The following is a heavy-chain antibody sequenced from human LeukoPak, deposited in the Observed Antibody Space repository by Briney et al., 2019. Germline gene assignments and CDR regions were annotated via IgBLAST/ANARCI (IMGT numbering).Heavy chain of an antibody. CDR3: ATVAVAGRGAFDY. Sequence: VKVSCKVSGXTLTEXSMHWVRQAPGKGVEWMGGFDPEDGETIYAQKFQGRVTMTEDTSTDTAYMELSSLRSEDTAVYYCATVAVAGRGAFDYWGQGTLVTVSS. D-gene: IGHD6-19*01. J-gene: IGHJ4*02. CDR1: GXTLTEXS. CDR2: FDPEDGET. V-gene: IGHV1-24*01.